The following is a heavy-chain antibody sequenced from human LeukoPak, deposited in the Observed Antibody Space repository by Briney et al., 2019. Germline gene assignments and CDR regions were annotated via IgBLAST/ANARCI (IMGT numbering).Heavy chain of an antibody. CDR3: ARDRRPAQYRGLDV. CDR2: ISDSSTVV. V-gene: IGHV3-11*01. Sequence: PGGSLRLSCAASGFAFSATYMSWIRRAPGKGLEWISYISDSSTVVYYADSVKGRFTISRDNANNSLFLQLNSLRAEDTAVYFCARDRRPAQYRGLDVWGRGTTVTVSS. D-gene: IGHD2-2*01. CDR1: GFAFSATY. J-gene: IGHJ6*02.